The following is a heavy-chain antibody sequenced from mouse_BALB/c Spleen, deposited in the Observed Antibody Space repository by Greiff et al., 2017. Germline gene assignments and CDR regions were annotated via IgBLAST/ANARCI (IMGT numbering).Heavy chain of an antibody. D-gene: IGHD3-3*01. J-gene: IGHJ2*01. CDR1: GFNITDTY. V-gene: IGHV14-3*02. CDR2: IDPANGNT. CDR3: ARRRLGYFDY. Sequence: EVQLQQSGAELVKPGASVKLSCTASGFNITDTYMHWVKQRPEQGLEWIGRIDPANGNTKYDPKFQGKATITADTSSNTAYLQLSSLTSEDTAVYYCARRRLGYFDYWGQGTTLTVSS.